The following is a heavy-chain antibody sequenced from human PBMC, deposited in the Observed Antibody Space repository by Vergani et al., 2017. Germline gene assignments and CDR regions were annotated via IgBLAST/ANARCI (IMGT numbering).Heavy chain of an antibody. Sequence: QVQLQESGPGLVKPSETLSLTCTVSGGSISSYYWSWIRQPAGKGLEWIGRIYTSGSTNYNPSLKSRVTISVDTSKNQFSLKLSSVTAADTAVYYCARDRPDYDFWSGFSPADVWGQGTTVTVSS. J-gene: IGHJ6*02. D-gene: IGHD3-3*01. CDR2: IYTSGST. V-gene: IGHV4-4*07. CDR3: ARDRPDYDFWSGFSPADV. CDR1: GGSISSYY.